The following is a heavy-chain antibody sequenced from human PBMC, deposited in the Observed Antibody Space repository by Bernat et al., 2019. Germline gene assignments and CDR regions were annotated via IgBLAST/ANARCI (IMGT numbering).Heavy chain of an antibody. D-gene: IGHD3-16*02. CDR3: ARHAPDADPFYIWGSYRPDAFDI. J-gene: IGHJ3*02. CDR1: GGSISSSSYY. V-gene: IGHV4-39*01. CDR2: IYYSGST. Sequence: QLQLQESGPGLVKPSETLSLTCTVSGGSISSSSYYWGWIRQPPGKGLEWIGSIYYSGSTYYNPSLKSRVTISVDTSKNQFSLKLSSVTAADTAVYYCARHAPDADPFYIWGSYRPDAFDIWGQGTMVTVSS.